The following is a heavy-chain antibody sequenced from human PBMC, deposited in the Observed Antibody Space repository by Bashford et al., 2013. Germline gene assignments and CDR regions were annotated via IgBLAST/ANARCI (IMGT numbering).Heavy chain of an antibody. V-gene: IGHV4-4*07. Sequence: SETLSLTCTVPGGSMNSYSWSWIRQPAGKGLEWVGRIYTSGRTIYNPSLKSRVTMSVDTSNNEFSLRVSSVTAADTAMYYCASESLNYNNSPPNTYFDSWAREPWSPSPQ. CDR3: ASESLNYNNSPPNTYFDS. CDR1: GGSMNSYS. J-gene: IGHJ4*02. CDR2: IYTSGRT. D-gene: IGHD1-1*01.